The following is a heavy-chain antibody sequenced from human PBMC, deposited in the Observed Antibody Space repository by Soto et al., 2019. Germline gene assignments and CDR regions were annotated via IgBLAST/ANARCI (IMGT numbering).Heavy chain of an antibody. CDR1: GFTFINYA. J-gene: IGHJ2*01. CDR3: ARKVFGSTSRPDWWYFDL. D-gene: IGHD2-2*01. CDR2: ISGGGDRT. Sequence: EVQLLESGGGLVQPGGSLRLSCVGSGFTFINYAMNWVRQTPGKGLEWVSTISGGGDRTFDADTVKGRFTSSRDNSKNTVNLQMNSLRADDTAVYYCARKVFGSTSRPDWWYFDLWGRGTLVTVSS. V-gene: IGHV3-23*01.